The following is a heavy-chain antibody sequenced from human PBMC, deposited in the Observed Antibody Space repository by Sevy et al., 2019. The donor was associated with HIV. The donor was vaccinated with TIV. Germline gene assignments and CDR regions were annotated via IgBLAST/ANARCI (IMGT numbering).Heavy chain of an antibody. J-gene: IGHJ4*02. CDR3: ARESGVGWFVDY. V-gene: IGHV3-48*03. CDR1: GFTFSSYE. CDR2: ISSSGSTI. Sequence: GGSLRLSCAASGFTFSSYEMNWVRQAPGKGLEWVSYISSSGSTIYYADSVKGRFTISRDNAKNTLYLQMNSLRVDDTAVYYCARESGVGWFVDYWGQGTLVTVSS. D-gene: IGHD6-19*01.